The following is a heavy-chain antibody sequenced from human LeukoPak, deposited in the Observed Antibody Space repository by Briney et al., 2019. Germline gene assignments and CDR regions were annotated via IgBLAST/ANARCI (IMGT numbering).Heavy chain of an antibody. CDR1: GFTFSSYA. CDR3: ARVRSEDDSYYFDY. V-gene: IGHV3-30*01. J-gene: IGHJ4*02. Sequence: GGPLRLSCAASGFTFSSYAMHWVRQAPGKGLEWVAVISYDGSNKYYADSVKGRFTISRDNSKNTLYLQMNSLRAEDTAVYYCARVRSEDDSYYFDYWGQGTLVTVSS. CDR2: ISYDGSNK. D-gene: IGHD1-1*01.